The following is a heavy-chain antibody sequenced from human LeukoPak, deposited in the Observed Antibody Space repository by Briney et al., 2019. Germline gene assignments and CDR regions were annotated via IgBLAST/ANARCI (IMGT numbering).Heavy chain of an antibody. CDR2: ITNSGDNT. CDR1: GFTFSTYA. V-gene: IGHV3-23*01. Sequence: GGSLRLSCAASGFTFSTYAMYWARQAPGKGPEWVSSITNSGDNTYYADSVKGRFTISRDNSKNTLYLQMNSLRVEDTAVYFCAKREHNHYYVDLWGRGTLVTVSS. D-gene: IGHD3-10*01. J-gene: IGHJ2*01. CDR3: AKREHNHYYVDL.